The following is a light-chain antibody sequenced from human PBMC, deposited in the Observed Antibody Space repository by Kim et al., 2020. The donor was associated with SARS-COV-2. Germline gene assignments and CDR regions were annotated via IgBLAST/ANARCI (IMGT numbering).Light chain of an antibody. Sequence: PYTGVSVPITCRARQVITSYLALYQQNPGTAPTLLIYAASTFQSGVPSRFSGSGSGTDFTLTISCLQSEDFATYYCQQYYSYPLTFGGGTKVDIK. CDR1: QVITSY. CDR3: QQYYSYPLT. CDR2: AAS. J-gene: IGKJ4*01. V-gene: IGKV1-8*01.